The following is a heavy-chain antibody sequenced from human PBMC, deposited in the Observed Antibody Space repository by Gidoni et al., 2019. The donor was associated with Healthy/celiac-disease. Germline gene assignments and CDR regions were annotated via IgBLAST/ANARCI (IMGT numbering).Heavy chain of an antibody. Sequence: EVQLVESGGGLVKPGGSLRLSCAASGFIFSNAWMSWVRQAPGKGLEWVGRIKSKTDGGTTDYAAPVKGRFTISRDDSKNTLYLQMNSLKTEDTAVYYCTTSPWGFGEGTYFDYWGQGTLVTVSS. V-gene: IGHV3-15*01. CDR2: IKSKTDGGTT. CDR3: TTSPWGFGEGTYFDY. D-gene: IGHD3-16*01. CDR1: GFIFSNAW. J-gene: IGHJ4*02.